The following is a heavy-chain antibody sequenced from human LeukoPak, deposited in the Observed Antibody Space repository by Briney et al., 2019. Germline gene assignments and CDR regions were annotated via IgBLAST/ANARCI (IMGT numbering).Heavy chain of an antibody. D-gene: IGHD6-19*01. CDR3: AKGAGPPWFDP. CDR2: IYYSGST. CDR1: GGSISSSSYY. J-gene: IGHJ5*02. Sequence: SETLSLTCTVSGGSISSSSYYWGWIRQPPGKGLEWIGSIYYSGSTYYSQSPKSRVTISVDTSKNQFSMNLNSVTAADTAVYYCAKGAGPPWFDPWGQGTLVTVSS. V-gene: IGHV4-39*01.